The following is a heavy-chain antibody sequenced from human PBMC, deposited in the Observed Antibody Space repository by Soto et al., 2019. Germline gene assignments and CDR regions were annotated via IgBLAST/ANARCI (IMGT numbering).Heavy chain of an antibody. CDR1: GGPVTSGNSY. Sequence: QVQLQESGPGLVKPSETLSLTCTVSGGPVTSGNSYWSWIRQPPGKGLEWIGYAYYTGSANYNPSLKSRVTISVDTSMNQFSLKMTSVTAADTAVYYCARKVGWFDPWGQGTLVTVSS. CDR3: ARKVGWFDP. J-gene: IGHJ5*02. V-gene: IGHV4-61*01. CDR2: AYYTGSA.